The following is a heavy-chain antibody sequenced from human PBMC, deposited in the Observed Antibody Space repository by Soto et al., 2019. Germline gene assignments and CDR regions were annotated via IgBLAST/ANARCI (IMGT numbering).Heavy chain of an antibody. J-gene: IGHJ4*02. CDR3: ARMSGTYYVPDY. Sequence: QVQLQESGPRLVEASQTLSLTCTVSNASITSSGYYWSWVRQPPGKRLEWIGYLYHSGSTFYSPSPQSRLTMSVDTSKNQFSLTLRSVTAADTAVYHCARMSGTYYVPDYWGQGTLVTVSS. V-gene: IGHV4-31*03. CDR2: LYHSGST. CDR1: NASITSSGYY. D-gene: IGHD1-26*01.